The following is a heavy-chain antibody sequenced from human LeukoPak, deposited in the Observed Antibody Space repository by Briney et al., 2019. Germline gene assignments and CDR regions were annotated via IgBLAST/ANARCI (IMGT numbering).Heavy chain of an antibody. D-gene: IGHD6-19*01. CDR1: GGSISSSSYY. CDR2: IYYSGST. Sequence: PSESLSLTCTVSGGSISSSSYYWGWIRQPPGKGLEWIGIIYYSGSTYYNPSLKSRVTISVDTSKNQFSLKLSSVTAADTAVYYCARDSPPHSSGWVDDYWGQGILVTVSS. CDR3: ARDSPPHSSGWVDDY. J-gene: IGHJ4*02. V-gene: IGHV4-39*07.